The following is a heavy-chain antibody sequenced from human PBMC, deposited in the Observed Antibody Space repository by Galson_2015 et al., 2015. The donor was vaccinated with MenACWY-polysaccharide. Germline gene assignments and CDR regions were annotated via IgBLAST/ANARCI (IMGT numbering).Heavy chain of an antibody. V-gene: IGHV3-11*01. D-gene: IGHD1-26*01. CDR1: GFTFSDYY. J-gene: IGHJ4*02. CDR2: ISSSGTTI. Sequence: SLRLSCAASGFTFSDYYMSCIHQAPGRGLEWVSHISSSGTTIYYADSVKGRFTISRDNARNSLSLQMNSLRAEDTAVYYCARVRGSYSVDYWGQGTLVTVSS. CDR3: ARVRGSYSVDY.